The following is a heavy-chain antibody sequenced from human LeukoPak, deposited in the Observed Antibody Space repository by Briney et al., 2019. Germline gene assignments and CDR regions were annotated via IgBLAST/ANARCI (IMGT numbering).Heavy chain of an antibody. J-gene: IGHJ4*02. CDR2: ISNDGSNK. CDR1: GXTFXGYG. Sequence: XLXLXXAXSGXTFXGYGFHWVRQAPGKGLEWVAVISNDGSNKVYVDSVKGRFTISRDNSKSTLYLQMNSLRVEDTAVYYCASNIAAGYWGQGTLVTVSS. CDR3: ASNIAAGY. V-gene: IGHV3-30-3*01. D-gene: IGHD6-25*01.